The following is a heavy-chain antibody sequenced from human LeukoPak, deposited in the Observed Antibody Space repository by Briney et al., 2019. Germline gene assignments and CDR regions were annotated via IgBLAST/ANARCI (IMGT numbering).Heavy chain of an antibody. D-gene: IGHD3/OR15-3a*01. Sequence: ASVKVSCKASGYTFVNFGLIWVRQAPGQGLEWMGWISPENGDTNYAQNFQDRVTMTTGTSTNTAYMELRSLTSDDTAVYFCARVFGYYYFYMDVWGEGTTVIISS. CDR2: ISPENGDT. CDR1: GYTFVNFG. CDR3: ARVFGYYYFYMDV. J-gene: IGHJ6*03. V-gene: IGHV1-18*01.